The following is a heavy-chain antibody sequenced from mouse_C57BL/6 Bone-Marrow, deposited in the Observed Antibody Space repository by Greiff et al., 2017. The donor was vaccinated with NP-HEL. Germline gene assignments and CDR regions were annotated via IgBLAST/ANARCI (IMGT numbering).Heavy chain of an antibody. CDR1: GFNIKDYY. J-gene: IGHJ1*03. CDR3: ASPYYYGSSPPYWYFGV. V-gene: IGHV14-2*01. Sequence: VQLQQSGAELVKPGASVKLSCTASGFNIKDYYMHWVKQRTEQGLEWIGRIDPEDGETKYAPKFKGKATITADTSSNTAYLQLSSLTSEDTAVYYCASPYYYGSSPPYWYFGVWGTGTTVTVSS. CDR2: IDPEDGET. D-gene: IGHD1-1*01.